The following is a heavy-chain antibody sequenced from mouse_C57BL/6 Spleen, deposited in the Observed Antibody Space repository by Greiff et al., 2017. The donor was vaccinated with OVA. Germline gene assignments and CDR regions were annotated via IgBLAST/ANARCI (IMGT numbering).Heavy chain of an antibody. J-gene: IGHJ1*03. V-gene: IGHV14-2*01. CDR2: IDPEDGET. D-gene: IGHD2-5*01. CDR3: ASGYSNPWYVDV. Sequence: EVQLVESGAELVKPGASVKLSCTASGFTIKDYYMHWVKQRTEQGLEWIGRIDPEDGETKYAPKLQGKATITADTSSNTAYLQLSSLTSEDTAFYYCASGYSNPWYVDVWGTGTTVTVSS. CDR1: GFTIKDYY.